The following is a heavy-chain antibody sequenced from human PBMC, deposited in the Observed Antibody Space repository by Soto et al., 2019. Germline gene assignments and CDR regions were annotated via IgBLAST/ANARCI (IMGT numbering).Heavy chain of an antibody. J-gene: IGHJ4*02. CDR3: ARALAARSSLGYDY. CDR2: ISAYNGNT. V-gene: IGHV1-18*03. CDR1: GYTFTSHG. D-gene: IGHD6-6*01. Sequence: ASVKVSCKASGYTFTSHGISWVRQAPGQGLERMGWISAYNGNTNYAQKLQGRVTMTTDTSTSTAYMELRSLRSDDMAVYYCARALAARSSLGYDYWGQGTLVTVSS.